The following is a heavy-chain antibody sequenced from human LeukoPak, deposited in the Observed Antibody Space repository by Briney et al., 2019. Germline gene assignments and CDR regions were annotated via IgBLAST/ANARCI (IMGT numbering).Heavy chain of an antibody. CDR3: ARGLGATSYFDY. CDR1: GYSISSGYY. D-gene: IGHD1-26*01. CDR2: IYHSGST. Sequence: SETLSLTCTVSGYSISSGYYWGWVRQPPGKGLEWIGSIYHSGSTYYNPSLKSRVTISVDTSKNQFSLKLSSVTAADTAVYYCARGLGATSYFDYWGQGTLVTASS. J-gene: IGHJ4*02. V-gene: IGHV4-38-2*02.